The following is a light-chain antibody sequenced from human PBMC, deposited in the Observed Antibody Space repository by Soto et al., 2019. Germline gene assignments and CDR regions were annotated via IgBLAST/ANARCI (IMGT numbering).Light chain of an antibody. Sequence: QPVLTQSSSASASLGSSVKLTCTLRSGHSSYIIAWHQQRPGKAPRYLMKLEGSGSYNKGSGVPDRFSGSSSGADRYLTISNLQSEDEADYYCETWDSPVVFGGGTQLTVL. CDR3: ETWDSPVV. J-gene: IGLJ2*01. CDR1: SGHSSYI. CDR2: LEGSGSY. V-gene: IGLV4-60*03.